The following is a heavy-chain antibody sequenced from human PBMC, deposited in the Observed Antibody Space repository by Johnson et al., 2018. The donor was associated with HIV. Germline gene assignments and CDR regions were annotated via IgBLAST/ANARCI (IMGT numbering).Heavy chain of an antibody. CDR3: AREGAWEVRPGAFDI. V-gene: IGHV3-30*14. J-gene: IGHJ3*02. CDR2: ISYDGSNR. CDR1: GFPFSSYA. D-gene: IGHD1-26*01. Sequence: QVQLVESGGGVVQPGRSLRLSCAASGFPFSSYAMHWVRQAPGKGLEWVAVISYDGSNRYYTESVKGRFSISRDNSKNTLYLQMNSLRVEDTAVYYCAREGAWEVRPGAFDIWGQGTMVTVSS.